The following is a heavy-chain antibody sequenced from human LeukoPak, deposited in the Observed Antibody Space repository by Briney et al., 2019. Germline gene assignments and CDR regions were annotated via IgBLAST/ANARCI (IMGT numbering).Heavy chain of an antibody. CDR1: GYSFTSYW. Sequence: PGESLKISCKGSGYSFTSYWIGWVRPMPGKGLEWMGIIYPGDSDTRYSTSFQGQVTISADKSISTAYLQWSSLKASDTAMYYCARLGRSGTYYYYYYYMDVWGKGTTVTVSS. D-gene: IGHD3-10*01. CDR2: IYPGDSDT. CDR3: ARLGRSGTYYYYYYYMDV. J-gene: IGHJ6*03. V-gene: IGHV5-51*01.